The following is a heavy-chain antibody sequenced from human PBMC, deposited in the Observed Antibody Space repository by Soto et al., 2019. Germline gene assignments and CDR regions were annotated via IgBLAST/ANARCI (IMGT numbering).Heavy chain of an antibody. J-gene: IGHJ3*02. CDR3: ARGDIPYYYDSAWAFDI. CDR2: IWYDGSNK. Sequence: QAGGSLRLSCAASGFTFSSYGMHWVRQAPGKGLEWVAVIWYDGSNKYYADSVKGRFTISRDNSKNTLYLQMNSLRAEDTAVYYCARGDIPYYYDSAWAFDIWGQGTMVTVSS. V-gene: IGHV3-33*01. CDR1: GFTFSSYG. D-gene: IGHD3-22*01.